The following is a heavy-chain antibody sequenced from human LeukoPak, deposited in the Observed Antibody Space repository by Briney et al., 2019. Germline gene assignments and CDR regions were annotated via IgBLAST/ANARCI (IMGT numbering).Heavy chain of an antibody. Sequence: PGGSLRLSRAASGFTFSSYWMHTVRQAPGKGLVWVSRINSEGSSTSYADSVKGRFTISRDNAKNTLYLQMNSLRAEDTAVYYCARAVPPKYMDVWGKGTTVTVSS. D-gene: IGHD4-17*01. CDR2: INSEGSST. CDR1: GFTFSSYW. V-gene: IGHV3-74*01. CDR3: ARAVPPKYMDV. J-gene: IGHJ6*03.